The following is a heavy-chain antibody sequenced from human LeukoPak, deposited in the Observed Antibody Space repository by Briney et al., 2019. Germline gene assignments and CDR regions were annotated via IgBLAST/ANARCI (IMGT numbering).Heavy chain of an antibody. Sequence: ASVKVSCKASGYTFTSYDINWVRHATGQGLEWMGWMNPNSGNTGYAQKFQGRVTMTRNTSISTAYMELSSLRSEDTAVYYCARVPAIYYYYGMDVWGQGTTVTVSS. J-gene: IGHJ6*02. D-gene: IGHD2-2*01. CDR2: MNPNSGNT. CDR1: GYTFTSYD. CDR3: ARVPAIYYYYGMDV. V-gene: IGHV1-8*01.